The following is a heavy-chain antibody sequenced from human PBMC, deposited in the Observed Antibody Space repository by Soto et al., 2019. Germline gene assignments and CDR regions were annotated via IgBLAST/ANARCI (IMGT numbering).Heavy chain of an antibody. V-gene: IGHV3-30*03. CDR3: ARGGWPDGYNAPLYS. Sequence: GGSLRLSCGASAFSNYAIHWVRQAPGKGLEWVGIVSHDAGSTYTADSVQGHFSISRDTSNSTVYLHMTSLRPEDSGLYYCARGGWPDGYNAPLYSWGQGSLVTVSS. CDR2: VSHDAGST. J-gene: IGHJ5*02. CDR1: AFSNYA. D-gene: IGHD5-12*01.